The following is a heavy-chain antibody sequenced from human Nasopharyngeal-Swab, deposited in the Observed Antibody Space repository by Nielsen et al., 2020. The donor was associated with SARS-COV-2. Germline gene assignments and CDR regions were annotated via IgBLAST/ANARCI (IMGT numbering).Heavy chain of an antibody. CDR3: ARDVSPEAFDI. CDR1: GFTFSSYG. V-gene: IGHV3-33*01. J-gene: IGHJ3*02. Sequence: GSLKISCAASGFTFSSYGMHWVRQAPGKGLEWVAVIWYDESNKYYVDSVKGRFTISRDNSKNTLYLQMNSLRVADTAVYYCARDVSPEAFDIWGQGTMVTVSS. CDR2: IWYDESNK.